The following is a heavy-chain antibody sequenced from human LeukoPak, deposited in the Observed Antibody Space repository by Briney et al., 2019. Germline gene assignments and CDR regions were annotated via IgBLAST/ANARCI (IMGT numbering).Heavy chain of an antibody. V-gene: IGHV4-30-2*01. CDR1: GGSISSGGYS. J-gene: IGHJ4*02. D-gene: IGHD4-23*01. Sequence: SETLSLTCAVSGGSISSGGYSWSWIRQPPGKGLEWIGYIYYSGSTYYNPSLKSRVTMLLDKSKNQFSLKLNSVTAADTAVYYCARNGGNSDYDYWGQGTLVTVSA. CDR3: ARNGGNSDYDY. CDR2: IYYSGST.